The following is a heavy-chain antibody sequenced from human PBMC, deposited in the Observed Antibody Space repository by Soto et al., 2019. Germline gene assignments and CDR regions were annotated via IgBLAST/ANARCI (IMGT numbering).Heavy chain of an antibody. CDR3: ARDFYDFWTGYYGCVGC. CDR1: GYTFTSYG. V-gene: IGHV1-18*04. J-gene: IGHJ4*02. CDR2: ISAYNGNK. Sequence: AASGKVSCNASGYTFTSYGISFVRQAAGQGLEWMGWISAYNGNKHFAQKLQGRVTMTTDTSTSTAYMELRSLRSDDTAVYYCARDFYDFWTGYYGCVGCWGQGTLVTV. D-gene: IGHD3-3*01.